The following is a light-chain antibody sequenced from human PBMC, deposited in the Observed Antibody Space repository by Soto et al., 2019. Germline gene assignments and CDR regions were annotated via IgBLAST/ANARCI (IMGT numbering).Light chain of an antibody. V-gene: IGKV1-8*01. CDR2: AAS. CDR1: QGISSY. CDR3: QQYYSYPYT. Sequence: ALQMTQSPSSFSASTGDRVTITCRASQGISSYLAWYQQKPGKAPKLLIYAASTLQSGVPSRFSGSGSGTDFTLTISCLQSEDFATYYCQQYYSYPYTFGQGTKLEIK. J-gene: IGKJ2*01.